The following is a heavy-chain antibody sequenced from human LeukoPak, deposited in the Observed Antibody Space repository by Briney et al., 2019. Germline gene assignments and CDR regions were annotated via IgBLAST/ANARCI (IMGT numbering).Heavy chain of an antibody. D-gene: IGHD4-11*01. V-gene: IGHV3-21*01. J-gene: IGHJ4*02. CDR3: ARDRSNSRDLDN. CDR2: IGSSTTSHI. CDR1: GFTFSDYS. Sequence: GGSLRLSCAASGFTFSDYSMNWVRQAPGKGLEWLSCIGSSTTSHIYYADSVKGRFTISRDNAKNTLYLQMHGLRPEDTAVYYCARDRSNSRDLDNWGQGTLVTVSS.